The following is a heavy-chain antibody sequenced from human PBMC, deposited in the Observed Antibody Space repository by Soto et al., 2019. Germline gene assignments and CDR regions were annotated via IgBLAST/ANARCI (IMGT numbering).Heavy chain of an antibody. J-gene: IGHJ6*02. V-gene: IGHV3-15*01. CDR2: IKSKTDGGTT. CDR3: TTGYSSSWYVEVAHNMDV. D-gene: IGHD6-13*01. Sequence: EVQLVESGGGLVKPGGSLRLSCAASGFTFSNAWMSWVRQAPGKGLEWVGRIKSKTDGGTTDYAAPVKGRFTISRDDSKNTLYLQMNSLKTEDTAVYYCTTGYSSSWYVEVAHNMDVWGQGTTVTVSS. CDR1: GFTFSNAW.